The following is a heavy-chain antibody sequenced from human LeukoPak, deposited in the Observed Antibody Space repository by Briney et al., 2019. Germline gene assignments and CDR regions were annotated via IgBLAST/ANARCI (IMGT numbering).Heavy chain of an antibody. J-gene: IGHJ4*02. Sequence: SETLSLTCTVSGGSISSYYWSWIRQPPGQGLEWIGYIYYSGSTNYNPSLKSRVTISVDTSKNQFSLKLSSVTAADTAVYYCARHRLHSSSWIDYWGQGTLVTVSS. CDR1: GGSISSYY. CDR3: ARHRLHSSSWIDY. D-gene: IGHD6-13*01. V-gene: IGHV4-59*08. CDR2: IYYSGST.